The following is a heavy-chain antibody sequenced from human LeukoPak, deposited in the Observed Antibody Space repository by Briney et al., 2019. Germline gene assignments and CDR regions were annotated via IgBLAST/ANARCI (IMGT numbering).Heavy chain of an antibody. J-gene: IGHJ3*02. CDR3: ARGSTMDYYHFDI. CDR2: INQDGSQK. CDR1: GFMSSNYW. V-gene: IGHV3-7*01. D-gene: IGHD3-10*01. Sequence: GGSLRLSCAASGFMSSNYWMSWGRQAPGKGLEWVGNINQDGSQKSYVDSVRGRFTLSRNIAENSLFLQLNSLRADDTAVYYCARGSTMDYYHFDIWGQGTLVTVSS.